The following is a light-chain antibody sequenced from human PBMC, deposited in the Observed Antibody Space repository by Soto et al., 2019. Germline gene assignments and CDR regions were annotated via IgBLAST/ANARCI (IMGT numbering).Light chain of an antibody. V-gene: IGKV1-8*01. J-gene: IGKJ2*01. CDR1: QGISSY. CDR2: AAS. CDR3: QQYYSYPYT. Sequence: AIRMTQSPSSLSASTGARVTITGRASQGISSYLAWYQQKPGKAPKLLIYAASTLQSGVPSRFSGSGSGTDFTLTISCLQSEDFATYYCQQYYSYPYTFGQGTKLEIK.